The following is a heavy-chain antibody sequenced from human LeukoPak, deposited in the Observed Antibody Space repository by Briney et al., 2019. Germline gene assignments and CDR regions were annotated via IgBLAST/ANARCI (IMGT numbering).Heavy chain of an antibody. CDR2: ISGNGSSI. CDR1: GFNFSTYS. J-gene: IGHJ4*02. CDR3: ARETMYYYDSSGYTD. Sequence: PGGSLRLSCAASGFNFSTYSMNWVRQAPGKGLEWVSSISGNGSSIYYADSLKGRFTISRDSAKNSLYLQMNSLRAEDTAVYYCARETMYYYDSSGYTDWGQGTLVTVSS. D-gene: IGHD3-22*01. V-gene: IGHV3-21*01.